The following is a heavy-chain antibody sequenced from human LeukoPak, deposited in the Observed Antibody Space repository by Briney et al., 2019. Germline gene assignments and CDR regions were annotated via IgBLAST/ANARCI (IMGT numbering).Heavy chain of an antibody. D-gene: IGHD3-22*01. J-gene: IGHJ4*02. CDR2: IYYSGST. CDR1: GGSISSYY. V-gene: IGHV4-59*08. CDR3: AWASYSYDISGWVPFDY. Sequence: PSETLSLTCTVSGGSISSYYWSWIRQPPGKGLEWIGYIYYSGSTNYNPSLKSRVTISGDTSENQFSLRLSSVTAADTAVYYCAWASYSYDISGWVPFDYWGQGTLVTVSS.